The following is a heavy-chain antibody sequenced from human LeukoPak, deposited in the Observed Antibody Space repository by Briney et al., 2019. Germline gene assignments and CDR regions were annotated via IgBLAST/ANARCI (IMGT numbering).Heavy chain of an antibody. D-gene: IGHD2-8*01. CDR3: ARGVMVDY. V-gene: IGHV1-2*02. CDR1: GYTFTGYY. J-gene: IGHJ4*02. Sequence: ASVKVSCKASGYTFTGYYMHWVRQAPGQGLEWMGWINPNSGGTNYAQKFQGRVTITRNTSISTAYMELSSLRSEDTAVYYCARGVMVDYWGQGTLVTVSS. CDR2: INPNSGGT.